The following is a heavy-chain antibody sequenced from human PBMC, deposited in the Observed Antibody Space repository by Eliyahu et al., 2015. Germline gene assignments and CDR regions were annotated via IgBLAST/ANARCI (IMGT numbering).Heavy chain of an antibody. CDR1: GYTFTRYY. Sequence: QVQLVQSGAEVKKPGASVKVSCKASGYTFTRYYMHWVRQAPGQGPEWMGIINPSGGSTSYAQKFQGRVTMTMDTSTSTVYMELSTLRSEDTAVYYCARDLVEVPAATYQFDYWGQGTLVTVSS. CDR2: INPSGGST. D-gene: IGHD2-2*01. V-gene: IGHV1-46*01. CDR3: ARDLVEVPAATYQFDY. J-gene: IGHJ4*02.